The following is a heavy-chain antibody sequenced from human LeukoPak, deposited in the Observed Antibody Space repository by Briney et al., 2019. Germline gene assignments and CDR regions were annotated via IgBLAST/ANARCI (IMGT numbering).Heavy chain of an antibody. D-gene: IGHD2-2*01. J-gene: IGHJ4*02. CDR3: ASNFLGSYASGQN. CDR2: INHSGST. V-gene: IGHV4-34*01. Sequence: RPSETLSLTCAVYGGSFSGYYWSWIRQPPGKGLEWIGEINHSGSTNYNPSLKSRVTMSLDTSKNQFSLKLSSVTAADTAVYYCASNFLGSYASGQNWGQGTLVTVSS. CDR1: GGSFSGYY.